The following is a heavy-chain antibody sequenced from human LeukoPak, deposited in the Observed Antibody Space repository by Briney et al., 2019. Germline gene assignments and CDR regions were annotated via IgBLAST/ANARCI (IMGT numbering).Heavy chain of an antibody. Sequence: GGSLRLSCAASGFTLSSYDMHWVRQATGKGLEWVSAIGTTGVTYYPDSVRCRFTISRENAKTSLYLQMNSLRAGDTAVYYCASSPSYSSSWYALDSWGQGTLVTVSS. CDR1: GFTLSSYD. J-gene: IGHJ4*02. CDR3: ASSPSYSSSWYALDS. D-gene: IGHD6-13*01. CDR2: IGTTGVT. V-gene: IGHV3-13*01.